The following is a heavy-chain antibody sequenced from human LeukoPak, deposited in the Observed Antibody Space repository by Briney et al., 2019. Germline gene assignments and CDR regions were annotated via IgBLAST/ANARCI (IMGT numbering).Heavy chain of an antibody. CDR1: GYTFASYY. J-gene: IGHJ4*02. V-gene: IGHV1-46*01. Sequence: GASVKVSCNTSGYTFASYYIHWVRQAPGQGPEWMGMINPSGGSAGYAQNFQGRVTMTRDTSTSTVYMELSSLRSEDTAVYYCARGMVRGVIRGSFDYWGQGTPVTVSS. CDR3: ARGMVRGVIRGSFDY. CDR2: INPSGGSA. D-gene: IGHD3-10*01.